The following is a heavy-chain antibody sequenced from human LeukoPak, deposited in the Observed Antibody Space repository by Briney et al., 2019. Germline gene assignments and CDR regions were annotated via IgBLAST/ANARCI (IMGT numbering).Heavy chain of an antibody. CDR3: ARGSYDILTGFDY. V-gene: IGHV3-23*01. CDR2: ISGSGGST. CDR1: GFTFSSYS. D-gene: IGHD3-9*01. Sequence: GGSLRLSCAASGFTFSSYSMNWVRQAPWKGLEWVSAISGSGGSTYYADSVKGRFTISRDNSKNTLYLQMNSLRAEDTAVYYCARGSYDILTGFDYWGQGTLVTVSS. J-gene: IGHJ4*02.